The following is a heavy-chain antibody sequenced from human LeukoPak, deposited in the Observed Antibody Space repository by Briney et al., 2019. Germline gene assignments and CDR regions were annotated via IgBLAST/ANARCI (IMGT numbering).Heavy chain of an antibody. CDR1: GGSISSGGYY. CDR3: ARDLPIYDFWSGYLSFDY. D-gene: IGHD3-3*01. CDR2: IYHSGST. J-gene: IGHJ4*02. V-gene: IGHV4-30-2*01. Sequence: SQTLSLTCTVSGGSISSGGYYWSWIRQPPGKGLEWIGYIYHSGSTYYNPSLKSRVTISVDRSKNQFSLKLSSVTAADTAVYYCARDLPIYDFWSGYLSFDYWGQGTLVTVSS.